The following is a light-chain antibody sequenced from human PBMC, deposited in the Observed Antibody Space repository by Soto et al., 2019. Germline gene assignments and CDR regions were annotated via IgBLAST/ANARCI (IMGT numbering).Light chain of an antibody. J-gene: IGKJ2*01. CDR3: QQVIRYPYT. CDR1: QGIGSY. Sequence: DIQLTQSPSFLSASVGDRVTITCRASQGIGSYLAWYQQKPGKAPNLLIYVASTLQNGVPSRFSGSGSGTLCILPFSSLQPEDFATYYCQQVIRYPYTFGQGTKLEIK. CDR2: VAS. V-gene: IGKV1-9*01.